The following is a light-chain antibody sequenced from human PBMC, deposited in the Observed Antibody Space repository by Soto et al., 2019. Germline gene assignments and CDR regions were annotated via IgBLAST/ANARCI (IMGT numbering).Light chain of an antibody. CDR1: QSINSA. CDR2: DAS. V-gene: IGKV3-11*01. J-gene: IGKJ4*01. Sequence: EIVLTQSPVTLSLSPGERATLSCRASQSINSALAWYQQKPGQAPRLLIYDASKRATDIPDRFSGSGSGIDFTLTISSLEPEDFAVYYCQQFKNWPLTFGGGTKVDIK. CDR3: QQFKNWPLT.